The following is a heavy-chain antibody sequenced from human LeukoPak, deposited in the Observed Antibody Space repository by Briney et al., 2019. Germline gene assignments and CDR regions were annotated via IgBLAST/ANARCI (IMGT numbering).Heavy chain of an antibody. Sequence: GGSLRLSCAASGFTFSSYGMHWVRQAPGKGLEWVAVIWYDGSNKYYADSVKGRFTISRDNSKNTLYLQMNSLRGEDTAVYYCARDRGIYDYVLDYWGQGTLVTVSS. J-gene: IGHJ4*02. CDR1: GFTFSSYG. V-gene: IGHV3-33*01. CDR3: ARDRGIYDYVLDY. CDR2: IWYDGSNK. D-gene: IGHD3-16*01.